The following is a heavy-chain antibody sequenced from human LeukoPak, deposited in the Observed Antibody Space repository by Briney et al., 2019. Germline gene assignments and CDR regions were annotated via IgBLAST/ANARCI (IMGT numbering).Heavy chain of an antibody. J-gene: IGHJ4*02. CDR3: LRDAQPPRLTPDY. D-gene: IGHD2-15*01. Sequence: ASVKVSCKASGYTFNTYGISWVRQAPGQGLEWMGWISTYNGDINYVQNLQGRVTMTTDTSTSTAYMELMSLRSDDTAVYYCLRDAQPPRLTPDYWGQGTLVTVSS. CDR1: GYTFNTYG. V-gene: IGHV1-18*01. CDR2: ISTYNGDI.